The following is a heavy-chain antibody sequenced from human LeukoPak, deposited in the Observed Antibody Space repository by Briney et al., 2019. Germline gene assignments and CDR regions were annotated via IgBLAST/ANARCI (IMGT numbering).Heavy chain of an antibody. CDR2: ISAYNGDT. Sequence: GASVKVSCKASGYTFSSYGISWVRQAPGQGLEWMGWISAYNGDTHYAQKFQGRVTMTTDTSTSTAYMELRSLRSDDTAMYYCARRGGKNYGDYLLYYYYTDVWGKGTTVTVSS. J-gene: IGHJ6*03. V-gene: IGHV1-18*01. CDR1: GYTFSSYG. D-gene: IGHD4-17*01. CDR3: ARRGGKNYGDYLLYYYYTDV.